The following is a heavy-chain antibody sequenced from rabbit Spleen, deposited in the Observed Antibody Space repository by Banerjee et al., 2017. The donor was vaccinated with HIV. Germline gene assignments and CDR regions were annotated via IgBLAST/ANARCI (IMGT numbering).Heavy chain of an antibody. CDR3: ARDGAGGSYFAL. D-gene: IGHD8-1*01. J-gene: IGHJ4*01. Sequence: QSLEESGGDLVKPGASLTLTCTASGFSFSSSYYMCWVRQAPGKGLEWFGCIYTGSSGNTYSATWAKGRFTISKTSSTTVTLQMTSLTAADTATYFCARDGAGGSYFALWGPGTLVTVS. CDR2: IYTGSSGNT. V-gene: IGHV1S40*01. CDR1: GFSFSSSYY.